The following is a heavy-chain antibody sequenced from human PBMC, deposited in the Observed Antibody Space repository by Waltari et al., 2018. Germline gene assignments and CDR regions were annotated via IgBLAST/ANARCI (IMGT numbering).Heavy chain of an antibody. Sequence: PPGKGLEWIGSIYYSGSTYYNPSLKSRVTISVDTSKNQFSLKLSSVTAADTAVYYCARVRYDFWSGYHNHFDYWGQGTLVTVSS. D-gene: IGHD3-3*01. CDR2: IYYSGST. V-gene: IGHV4-39*01. J-gene: IGHJ4*02. CDR3: ARVRYDFWSGYHNHFDY.